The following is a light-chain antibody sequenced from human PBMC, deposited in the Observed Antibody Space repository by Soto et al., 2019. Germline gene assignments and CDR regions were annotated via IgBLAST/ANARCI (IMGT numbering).Light chain of an antibody. J-gene: IGLJ2*01. CDR2: DTT. V-gene: IGLV7-46*01. Sequence: QTVVTQEPSLTVSPGGTVTLTCGSSDGPVTSNHYPYWYQQRPGQVPLTLIYDTTNRQSWAPARFSGSLVGVKAALTLSGAQPEDEADYYCLLAYSGGRVFGGGTKLTVL. CDR3: LLAYSGGRV. CDR1: DGPVTSNHY.